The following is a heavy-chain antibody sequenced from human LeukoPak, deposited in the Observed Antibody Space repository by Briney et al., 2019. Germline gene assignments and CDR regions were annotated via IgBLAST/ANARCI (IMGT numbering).Heavy chain of an antibody. CDR1: GFSLSNYA. CDR2: MNQDGSDK. D-gene: IGHD1-26*01. J-gene: IGHJ4*02. CDR3: ARGIGRSIDY. V-gene: IGHV3-7*03. Sequence: GGSLRLSCAVSGFSLSNYAMHWVRQAPGKGLEWVANMNQDGSDKYYVPSVRGRFTISRDNAKNSLYLQMNSLKAGDTAVFYCARGIGRSIDYWGQGTLVNVSS.